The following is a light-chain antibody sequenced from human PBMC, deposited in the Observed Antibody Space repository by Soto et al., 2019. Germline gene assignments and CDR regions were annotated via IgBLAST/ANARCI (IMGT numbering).Light chain of an antibody. Sequence: EIVMTQSPATLSVSPGERATLSCRASQSIGSKLAWYQQKPGQAPRLLIYGASSRATGIPDRFSGSGSGTDFTLTISRLEPEDFAVYYCQQYGSSPTWTFGQGTKVDIK. CDR3: QQYGSSPTWT. V-gene: IGKV3-20*01. CDR1: QSIGSK. J-gene: IGKJ1*01. CDR2: GAS.